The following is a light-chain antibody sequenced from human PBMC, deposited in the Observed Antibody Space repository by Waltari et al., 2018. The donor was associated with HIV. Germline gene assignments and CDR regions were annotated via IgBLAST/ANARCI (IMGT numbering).Light chain of an antibody. Sequence: QSVLTQPPSVSAAPGRGVTIPCSQSSANIWDDFVSWYQHLPGAAPKLVIYDDPNRPSGIPDRFSGSKSGTSATLAITGLQTADEGVYFCGTWSRGLRGAVFGAGTKLTVL. J-gene: IGLJ2*01. CDR3: GTWSRGLRGAV. CDR1: SANIWDDF. CDR2: DDP. V-gene: IGLV1-51*01.